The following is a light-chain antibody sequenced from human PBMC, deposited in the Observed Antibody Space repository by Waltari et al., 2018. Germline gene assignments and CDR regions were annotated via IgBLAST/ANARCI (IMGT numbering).Light chain of an antibody. Sequence: QSVLTQPPSVSGAPGPRVPIPCTGSSSNIGAGYAVQWYQQLPGTAPKLLIYGNNNRPSGVPDRFSGSKSATSASLAITGLQAEDEADYYCQSYDSSLSGSTVFGGGTKLTVL. CDR1: SSNIGAGYA. CDR3: QSYDSSLSGSTV. J-gene: IGLJ3*02. CDR2: GNN. V-gene: IGLV1-40*01.